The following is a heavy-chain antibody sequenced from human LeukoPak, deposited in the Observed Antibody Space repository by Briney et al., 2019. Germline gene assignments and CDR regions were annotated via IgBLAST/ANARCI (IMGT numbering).Heavy chain of an antibody. V-gene: IGHV3-7*01. CDR1: GFSFSSNW. D-gene: IGHD2-15*01. J-gene: IGHJ5*02. Sequence: GGSLRLSCAASGFSFSSNWMSWVRQAPGRGLEWVANIRPDGSEQYYMDSVKGRFTISRDNVRNSLYLQMNSLRAQDTAVYYCASPDHYCSSGTCPWGQGTRVTVSS. CDR3: ASPDHYCSSGTCP. CDR2: IRPDGSEQ.